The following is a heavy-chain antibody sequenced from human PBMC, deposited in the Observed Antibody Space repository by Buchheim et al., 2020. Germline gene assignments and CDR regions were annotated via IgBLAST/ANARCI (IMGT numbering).Heavy chain of an antibody. CDR3: ATWGSPYCGGDCYKRSLDY. Sequence: EVQLVESGGGLVKPGGSLRLSCAASGFTFSSYSMNWVRQAPGKGLEWVSSISSSSSYIYYADSVKGRFTISRDNAKNSLYLQMNSLRAEDTAVYYCATWGSPYCGGDCYKRSLDYWGQGTL. CDR1: GFTFSSYS. D-gene: IGHD2-21*02. CDR2: ISSSSSYI. V-gene: IGHV3-21*01. J-gene: IGHJ4*02.